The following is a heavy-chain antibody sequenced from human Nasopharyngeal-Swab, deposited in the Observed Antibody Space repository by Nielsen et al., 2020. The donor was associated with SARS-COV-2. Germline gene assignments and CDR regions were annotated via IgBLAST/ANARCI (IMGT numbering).Heavy chain of an antibody. CDR3: ARRSGWFMDY. D-gene: IGHD6-19*01. J-gene: IGHJ4*02. V-gene: IGHV4-39*07. Sequence: SETLSLTCTVSGGSIRSRNYYWDWIRQPPGKGLEWIGTIYNSGTTYYNPSLKSRITISVDTSKNQFSLKVNSVTAVDTAVYYCARRSGWFMDYWGQGTLVTVSS. CDR2: IYNSGTT. CDR1: GGSIRSRNYY.